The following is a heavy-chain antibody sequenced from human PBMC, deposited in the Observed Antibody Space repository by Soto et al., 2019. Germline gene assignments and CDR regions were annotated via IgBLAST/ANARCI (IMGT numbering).Heavy chain of an antibody. J-gene: IGHJ6*02. Sequence: LRLSCAASGFTFSSYGMHWVRQAPGKGLEWVAVISYDGSNKYYADSVKGRFTISRDNSKNTLYLQMNSLRAEDTAVYYCAKDGEGRFNHYYYYGMDVWGQGTKVTLS. CDR2: ISYDGSNK. V-gene: IGHV3-30*18. D-gene: IGHD3-10*01. CDR3: AKDGEGRFNHYYYYGMDV. CDR1: GFTFSSYG.